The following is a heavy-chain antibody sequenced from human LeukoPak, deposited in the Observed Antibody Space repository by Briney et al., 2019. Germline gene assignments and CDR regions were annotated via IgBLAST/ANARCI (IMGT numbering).Heavy chain of an antibody. D-gene: IGHD2-21*02. CDR1: GYTFTIYG. V-gene: IGHV1-18*01. J-gene: IGHJ4*02. CDR2: ISAYNGST. Sequence: ASVKVSCKASGYTFTIYGISWVRQAPGQGLEWMGWISAYNGSTNYAQKLQGRVTMTTDTSTSTAYMELRSLRSDDTAVYYCARDCGGDCYSGFDYWGQGTLVTVSS. CDR3: ARDCGGDCYSGFDY.